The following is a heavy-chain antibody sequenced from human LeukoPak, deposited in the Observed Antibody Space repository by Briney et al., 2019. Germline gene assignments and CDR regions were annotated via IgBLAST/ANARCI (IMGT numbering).Heavy chain of an antibody. CDR2: ISYDGSNK. CDR3: ASGIAAAGHYYYGMDV. Sequence: GRSLRLSCAASGFTFSSYAMHWVRQAPGKGLEWVAVISYDGSNKYYADSVKGRFTISRDNSKNTLYLQMNSLRAEDTAVYYCASGIAAAGHYYYGMDVWGLGTTVTVSS. J-gene: IGHJ6*02. V-gene: IGHV3-30-3*01. CDR1: GFTFSSYA. D-gene: IGHD6-13*01.